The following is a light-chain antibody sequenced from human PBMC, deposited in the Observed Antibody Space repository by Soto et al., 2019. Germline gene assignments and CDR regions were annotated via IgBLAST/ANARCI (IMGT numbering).Light chain of an antibody. V-gene: IGLV2-14*03. CDR3: RLYISTDTSHV. Sequence: QSALTQPASVSGSPGQSITISCTGASSDVGGYNYVSWYQQHPGKAPKLIIYDVSYRPSGVSDRFSGSKSGNTASLTISGLQAEDEADYHCRLYISTDTSHVFGTGTKLTVL. J-gene: IGLJ1*01. CDR2: DVS. CDR1: SSDVGGYNY.